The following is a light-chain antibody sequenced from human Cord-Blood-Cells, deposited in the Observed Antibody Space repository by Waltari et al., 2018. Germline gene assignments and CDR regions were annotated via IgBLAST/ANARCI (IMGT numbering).Light chain of an antibody. CDR2: GVS. J-gene: IGLJ3*02. CDR1: SSDVGGYNY. Sequence: QSALTQPASVSGSPGQSITISCTGTSSDVGGYNYVSWYQQHPGKAPKLMIYGVSNGPSGVSKCFSGSRSGNTASLTISVLQAEDEAEYYCSSYTSSSTRVFGGGTKLTVL. V-gene: IGLV2-14*01. CDR3: SSYTSSSTRV.